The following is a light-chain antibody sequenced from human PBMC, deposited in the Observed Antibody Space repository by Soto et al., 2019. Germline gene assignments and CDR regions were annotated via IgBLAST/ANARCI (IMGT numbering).Light chain of an antibody. CDR3: SSYTTSNTRQIV. J-gene: IGLJ1*01. V-gene: IGLV2-14*03. Sequence: QSARTQPASVSGSPGQSITIPCTGTSSDVGGYNYVSWYQHHPGKAPKLMIYDVSNRPSGVSNRFSGSKSGNTASLTISGLQPEDEADYYCSSYTTSNTRQIVFGTGTKVTVL. CDR2: DVS. CDR1: SSDVGGYNY.